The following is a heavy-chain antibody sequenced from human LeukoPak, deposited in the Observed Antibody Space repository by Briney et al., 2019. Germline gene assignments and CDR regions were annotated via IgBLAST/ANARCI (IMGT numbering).Heavy chain of an antibody. Sequence: PGGSLRLYCAASGFTFSSYAMHWVRQTPGKGLEWVAVISYDGSNKYYADSVKGRFTISRDNSKNTLYLQMNSLRAEDTAVYYCARDLGGYYYNWYFDLWGRGTLVTVSS. V-gene: IGHV3-30-3*01. D-gene: IGHD3-22*01. CDR1: GFTFSSYA. CDR2: ISYDGSNK. CDR3: ARDLGGYYYNWYFDL. J-gene: IGHJ2*01.